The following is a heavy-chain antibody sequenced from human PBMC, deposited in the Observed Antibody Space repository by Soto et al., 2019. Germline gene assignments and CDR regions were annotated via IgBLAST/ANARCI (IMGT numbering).Heavy chain of an antibody. J-gene: IGHJ3*02. CDR3: ARDVSPGSGPYYLEAFDM. CDR1: GFTFSDYS. CDR2: IKKDESKK. V-gene: IGHV3-7*05. Sequence: EVQLVESGGGLVQPGESLRLSCAASGFTFSDYSMTWVRQAPGKGLEWVANIKKDESKKSYLDSVRGRFTISRDNARNSLYLQMDSLRAEGTALYYCARDVSPGSGPYYLEAFDMWGQGTMVTVSS. D-gene: IGHD3-22*01.